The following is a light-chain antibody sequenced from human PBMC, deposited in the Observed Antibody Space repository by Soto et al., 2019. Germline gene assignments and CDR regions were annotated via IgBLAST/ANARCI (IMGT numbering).Light chain of an antibody. J-gene: IGLJ1*01. CDR3: SSYTSSSTLV. CDR2: KXX. CDR1: SSDVGSYNG. V-gene: IGLV2-18*02. Sequence: QSALTQPPSVSRSPGQSVTISCTGTSSDVGSYNGVSWYQQPPGTAPKLMIYKXXXRXXGVPDRFXGSKSGNTASLTISGXXXXXXXXXXXSSYTSSSTLVFGTGTKLTVL.